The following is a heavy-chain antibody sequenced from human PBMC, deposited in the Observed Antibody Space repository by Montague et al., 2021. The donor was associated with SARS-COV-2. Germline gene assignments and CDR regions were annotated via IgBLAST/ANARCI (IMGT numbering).Heavy chain of an antibody. V-gene: IGHV6-1*01. CDR3: SRIPVGSKYYFDF. CDR2: TYYRSKWYN. CDR1: GDSVSSNIAT. J-gene: IGHJ4*02. Sequence: CAISGDSVSSNIATWNWIRQSPSRGLEWLGRTYYRSKWYNDYAESVKSRITIDPDTSKHQLSLHLNSVTHEDTAVYYFSRIPVGSKYYFDFWGQGTLVTVSS. D-gene: IGHD2-2*01.